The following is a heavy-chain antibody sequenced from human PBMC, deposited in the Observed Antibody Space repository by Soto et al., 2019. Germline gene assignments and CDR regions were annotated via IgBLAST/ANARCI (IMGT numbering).Heavy chain of an antibody. D-gene: IGHD3-10*01. Sequence: SETLSLTCAVSGGSISSGGYSWSWIRQPPGKGLEWIGYIYHSGSTYYNPSLKSRVTISVDRSKNQFSLKLSSVTAADTAVYYCARGWEFYYGSGSYTFDYWGQGTLVTVSS. CDR1: GGSISSGGYS. V-gene: IGHV4-30-2*01. CDR2: IYHSGST. J-gene: IGHJ4*02. CDR3: ARGWEFYYGSGSYTFDY.